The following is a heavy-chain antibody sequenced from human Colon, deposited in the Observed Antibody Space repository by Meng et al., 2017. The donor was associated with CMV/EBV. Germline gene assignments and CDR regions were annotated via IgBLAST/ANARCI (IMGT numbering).Heavy chain of an antibody. D-gene: IGHD3-9*01. CDR1: GISFGNYA. CDR2: LSSGGTTA. CDR3: TTVRDFPRATRFPMDV. J-gene: IGHJ6*02. Sequence: GGSLRLSCGASGISFGNYAINWVRQAPGKGLEWVSTLSSGGTTAYYADPVKGRFTISRDDSDNPVSLQLNSLTAEDTAIYYCTTVRDFPRATRFPMDVWGQGTWVTVSS. V-gene: IGHV3-23*01.